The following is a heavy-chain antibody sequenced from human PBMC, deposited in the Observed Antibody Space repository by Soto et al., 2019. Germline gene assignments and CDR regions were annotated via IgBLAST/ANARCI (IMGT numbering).Heavy chain of an antibody. V-gene: IGHV1-69*13. D-gene: IGHD1-20*01. CDR3: AREYNWNDVRYGMDV. CDR1: GGTFSSYA. CDR2: IIPIFGTA. J-gene: IGHJ6*02. Sequence: SVKVSCKASGGTFSSYAISWVRQAPGQGLGWMGGIIPIFGTANYAQKFQGRVTITADESTSTAYMELSSLRSEGTAVYFCAREYNWNDVRYGMDVWGQETTVTV.